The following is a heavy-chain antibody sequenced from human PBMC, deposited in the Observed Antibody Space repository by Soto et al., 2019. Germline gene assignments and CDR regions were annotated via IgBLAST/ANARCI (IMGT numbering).Heavy chain of an antibody. CDR1: GASISSYY. Sequence: TSETLSLTCSVSGASISSYYWTWIRQPPGGGLEWIGYMHHTQGTNDNPSLRGRVHMSIDTSMNQFSLRLTSVTAADTAAYYCARVPFVGYFNWLDPWGHGTLVTVSS. D-gene: IGHD3-9*01. J-gene: IGHJ5*02. V-gene: IGHV4-59*01. CDR2: MHHTQGT. CDR3: ARVPFVGYFNWLDP.